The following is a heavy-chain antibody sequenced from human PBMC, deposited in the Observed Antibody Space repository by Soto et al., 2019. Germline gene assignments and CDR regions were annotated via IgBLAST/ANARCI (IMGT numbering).Heavy chain of an antibody. D-gene: IGHD2-8*01. V-gene: IGHV4-61*01. Sequence: SETLSLTCTVSGGSVSSGSYYWSWIRQPPGKGLEWIGYIYYSGSTNYNPSLKSRVTISVGTSKNQFAPKLSSVTAADTALYYCARHPGVYAFDIWGQGTMVTVSS. J-gene: IGHJ3*02. CDR2: IYYSGST. CDR1: GGSVSSGSYY. CDR3: ARHPGVYAFDI.